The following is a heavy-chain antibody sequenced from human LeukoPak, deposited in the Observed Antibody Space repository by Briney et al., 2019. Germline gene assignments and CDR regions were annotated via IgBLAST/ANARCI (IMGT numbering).Heavy chain of an antibody. V-gene: IGHV1-2*02. D-gene: IGHD6-19*01. CDR2: INPKSGGT. CDR3: VRDLGISGWYAPPLGYFDS. CDR1: GYTFTGYY. J-gene: IGHJ4*02. Sequence: ASVKVSCKASGYTFTGYYIHWVRQAPGQGLEWMGWINPKSGGTNYAQQFQDRVTMTRDTSISSTYMELSRLKSDDTAVYYCVRDLGISGWYAPPLGYFDSWGQGTLVTVSS.